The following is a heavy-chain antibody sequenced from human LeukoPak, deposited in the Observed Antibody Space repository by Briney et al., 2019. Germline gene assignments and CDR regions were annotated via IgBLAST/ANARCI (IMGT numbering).Heavy chain of an antibody. CDR3: ARNRGSEVDY. Sequence: GGSLRLSCEAPGSGFIIYEMNWVRQAPGRGPEGISYINSIGTTIYYADSVKGRFTVSRDNAKSSLYLQTSSLRVEDTAVYYCARNRGSEVDYWGQGTLVTVSS. V-gene: IGHV3-48*03. D-gene: IGHD2-15*01. CDR2: INSIGTTI. CDR1: GSGFIIYE. J-gene: IGHJ4*02.